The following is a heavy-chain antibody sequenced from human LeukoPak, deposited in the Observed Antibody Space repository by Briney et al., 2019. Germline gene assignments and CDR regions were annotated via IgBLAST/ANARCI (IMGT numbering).Heavy chain of an antibody. D-gene: IGHD5-12*01. CDR3: APDPNKWLRNY. CDR1: GFTFSSYA. Sequence: PGGSLRLSCAASGFTFSSYAMNWVRQAPGKGLEWVSTISGSGDSTYYADSVKGRFTISRDNSKNTLYLQMNSLRAEDTAVYYCAPDPNKWLRNYWGQGTLVTVSS. J-gene: IGHJ4*02. V-gene: IGHV3-23*01. CDR2: ISGSGDST.